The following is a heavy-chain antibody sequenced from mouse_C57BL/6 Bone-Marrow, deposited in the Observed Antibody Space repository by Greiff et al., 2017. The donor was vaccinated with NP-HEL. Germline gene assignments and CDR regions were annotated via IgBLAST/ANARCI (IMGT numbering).Heavy chain of an antibody. CDR3: TSITTVVAGTY. Sequence: VQLQQSGAELVRPGASVKLSCTASGFNIKDDYMHWVKQRPEQGLEWIGWIDPENGDTEYASKFQGKATITADTSSNTAYLQLSSLTSEDTAVYYCTSITTVVAGTYWGQGTLVTVSA. CDR1: GFNIKDDY. D-gene: IGHD1-1*01. J-gene: IGHJ3*01. V-gene: IGHV14-4*01. CDR2: IDPENGDT.